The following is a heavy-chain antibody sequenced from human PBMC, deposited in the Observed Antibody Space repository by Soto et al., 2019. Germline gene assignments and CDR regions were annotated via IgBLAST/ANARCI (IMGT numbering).Heavy chain of an antibody. Sequence: PGGSLRLSCAASGFTFSDYGMHWVRQAPGKGLEWVAIISYDGSSNFYADSVKGRFTISRDNSKSTLFLRMNSLRAEDTAVYYCAKDNSDYYGLFDFWGQGTLVTVSS. V-gene: IGHV3-30*18. CDR1: GFTFSDYG. J-gene: IGHJ4*02. D-gene: IGHD3-10*01. CDR2: ISYDGSSN. CDR3: AKDNSDYYGLFDF.